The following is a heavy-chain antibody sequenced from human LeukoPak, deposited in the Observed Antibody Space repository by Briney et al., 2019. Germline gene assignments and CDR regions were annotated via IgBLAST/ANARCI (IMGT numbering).Heavy chain of an antibody. CDR2: ISGSGGST. J-gene: IGHJ4*02. CDR1: GFTFSSYA. Sequence: GGSLRLSCAAPGFTFSSYAMSWVRQAPGKGLEWVSAISGSGGSTYYADSVKGRFTISRDNSKNTLYLQMNSLRAEDTAVYYCAKDLGYKTYYYDSSGYQPAFDYRGQGTLVTVSS. D-gene: IGHD3-22*01. V-gene: IGHV3-23*01. CDR3: AKDLGYKTYYYDSSGYQPAFDY.